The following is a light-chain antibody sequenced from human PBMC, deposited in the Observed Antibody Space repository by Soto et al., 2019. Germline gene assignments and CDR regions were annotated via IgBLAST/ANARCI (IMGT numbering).Light chain of an antibody. J-gene: IGLJ1*01. V-gene: IGLV2-14*01. CDR2: EVS. Sequence: QSVLTQPASVSGSPGQSITISCTGTSSDAGAYNRVSWYQQHSGKAPKLMIYEVSNRPSGVSNRFSGSKSGNTASLTISGLQAEDEADYYCLSYTTSSSYVFGTGTKVTVL. CDR3: LSYTTSSSYV. CDR1: SSDAGAYNR.